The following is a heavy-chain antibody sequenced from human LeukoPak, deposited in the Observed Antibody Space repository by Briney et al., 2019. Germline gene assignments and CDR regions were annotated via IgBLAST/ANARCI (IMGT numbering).Heavy chain of an antibody. Sequence: GGSLRLSCAASGFTVSSNYITWVRQAPGKGLEWLSVIYSGGDTYYADSVKGRFTISRDNSKNTLYLQMNSLRAEDTAVYYCARRSGEGYFDCWGQGTLVSVSS. CDR2: IYSGGDT. CDR3: ARRSGEGYFDC. J-gene: IGHJ4*02. D-gene: IGHD1-26*01. CDR1: GFTVSSNY. V-gene: IGHV3-66*01.